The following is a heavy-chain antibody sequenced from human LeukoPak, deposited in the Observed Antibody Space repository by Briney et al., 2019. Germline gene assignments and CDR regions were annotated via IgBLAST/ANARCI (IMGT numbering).Heavy chain of an antibody. CDR2: IYTSGST. CDR3: ARDQLGEPTIFLAY. Sequence: SETLSLTGTVSGGSISSGYYYWSWIRQPAGKGLEWIGRIYTSGSTNYNPSLKSRVTISLDTSKNQFSLKLNSVTAADTAVYYCARDQLGEPTIFLAYWGQGTLVTVSS. D-gene: IGHD3-3*01. J-gene: IGHJ4*02. V-gene: IGHV4-61*02. CDR1: GGSISSGYYY.